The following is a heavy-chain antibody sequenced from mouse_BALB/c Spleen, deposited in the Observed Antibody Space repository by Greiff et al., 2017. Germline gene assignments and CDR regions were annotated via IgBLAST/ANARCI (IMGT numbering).Heavy chain of an antibody. J-gene: IGHJ4*01. D-gene: IGHD2-1*01. V-gene: IGHV1-39*01. CDR1: GYSFTDYI. Sequence: EVQLQQTGPELVKPGASVKISCKASGYSFTDYIMLWVKQSHGKSLEWIGNINPYYGSTSYNLKFKGKATLTVDKSSSTAYMQLNSLTSEDSAVYYCARGGYYGNYYAMDYWGQGTSVTVSS. CDR3: ARGGYYGNYYAMDY. CDR2: INPYYGST.